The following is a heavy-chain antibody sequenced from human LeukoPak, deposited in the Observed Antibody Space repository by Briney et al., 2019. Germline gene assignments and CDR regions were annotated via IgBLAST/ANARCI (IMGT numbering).Heavy chain of an antibody. CDR2: FDPEDGET. J-gene: IGHJ4*02. D-gene: IGHD5-18*01. V-gene: IGHV1-24*01. CDR1: GYTLTELS. CDR3: ATGGVDTAMVTRVY. Sequence: ASVKVSCKVSGYTLTELSKHWVRQARGKGVEWMGGFDPEDGETIYAQKFQGRVTMTEDTSTDTAYMELSSLRSEDTAVYYCATGGVDTAMVTRVYWGQGTLVTVSS.